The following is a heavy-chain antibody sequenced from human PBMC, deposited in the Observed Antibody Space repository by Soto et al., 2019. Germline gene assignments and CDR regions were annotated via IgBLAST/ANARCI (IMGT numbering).Heavy chain of an antibody. Sequence: SETLSLTCTVSGGSISSGGYYWSWIRQHPGKGLEWIGYIYYSGSTYYNPSLKSRVTISVDTSKNQFSLKLSSVTAADTAVYYCARADCSGGSCYITYYFDYWGQGTLVTVSS. V-gene: IGHV4-31*03. CDR1: GGSISSGGYY. J-gene: IGHJ4*02. D-gene: IGHD2-15*01. CDR3: ARADCSGGSCYITYYFDY. CDR2: IYYSGST.